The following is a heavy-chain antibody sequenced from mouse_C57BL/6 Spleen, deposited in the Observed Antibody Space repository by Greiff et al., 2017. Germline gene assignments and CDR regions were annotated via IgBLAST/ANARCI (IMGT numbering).Heavy chain of an antibody. CDR3: AIVTRDFAMDY. V-gene: IGHV1-64*01. CDR1: GYTFTSYW. Sequence: QVQLQQPGAELVKPGASVKLSCKASGYTFTSYWMHWVKQRPGQGLEWIGMIHPNSGSTNYNEKFKSKATLTVDKSSSTAYMQLSSLTSEDSAVYYCAIVTRDFAMDYWGQGTSVTVSS. D-gene: IGHD2-5*01. J-gene: IGHJ4*01. CDR2: IHPNSGST.